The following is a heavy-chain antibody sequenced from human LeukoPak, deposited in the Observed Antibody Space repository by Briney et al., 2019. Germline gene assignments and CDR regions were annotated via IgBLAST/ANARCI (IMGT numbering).Heavy chain of an antibody. D-gene: IGHD6-13*01. J-gene: IGHJ6*03. V-gene: IGHV4-39*01. Sequence: SETLSLTCTVSGGSISSSSYYWGWIRQPPGKGLEWIGSIYYSGSTYYNPSLKSRVTISVDTSKNQSSLKLSSVTAADTAVYYCARLVAAVLSYYYYMDVWGKGTTVTVSS. CDR1: GGSISSSSYY. CDR2: IYYSGST. CDR3: ARLVAAVLSYYYYMDV.